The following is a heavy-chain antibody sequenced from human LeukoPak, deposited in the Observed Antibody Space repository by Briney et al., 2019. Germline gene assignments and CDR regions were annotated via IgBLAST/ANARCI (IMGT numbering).Heavy chain of an antibody. J-gene: IGHJ4*02. CDR3: GRRGYDALDY. Sequence: ASVKVSCQASGYTFTGYYMHWVRQAPGQGLEWMGWINPNSGGTNYAQNFQGRVTMSRDTSISTAYMELSRLTSDDTAVYYCGRRGYDALDYWGQGTLVSVSS. D-gene: IGHD5-12*01. CDR1: GYTFTGYY. V-gene: IGHV1-2*02. CDR2: INPNSGGT.